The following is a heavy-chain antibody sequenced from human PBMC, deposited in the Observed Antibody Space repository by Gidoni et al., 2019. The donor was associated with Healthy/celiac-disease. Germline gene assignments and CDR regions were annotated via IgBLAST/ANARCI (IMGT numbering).Heavy chain of an antibody. V-gene: IGHV4-34*01. CDR1: VGSFSGYY. J-gene: IGHJ5*02. Sequence: QVQLQQWGAGLLKPSETLSLTCAAYVGSFSGYYWSWIRQPPGKGLEWIGEINHSGSTNYNPSLKSRVTISVDTSKNQFSLKLSSVTAADTAVYYCARGNYYDSSGYYYHWFDPWGQGTLVTVSS. CDR2: INHSGST. CDR3: ARGNYYDSSGYYYHWFDP. D-gene: IGHD3-22*01.